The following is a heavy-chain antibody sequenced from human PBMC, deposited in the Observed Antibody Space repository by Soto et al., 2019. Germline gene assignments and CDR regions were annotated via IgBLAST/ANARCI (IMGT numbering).Heavy chain of an antibody. CDR1: GITFGSRA. J-gene: IGHJ4*02. CDR2: ISGIRDYI. D-gene: IGHD3-10*01. CDR3: AREGVHNYTEYYFGY. Sequence: GGSLRLDSVASGITFGSRAMSWVRRAPGKGLEWVSSISGIRDYIRYADSVKGRFTISRDNAKTSLYLQMNSLTAEDTAVYYCAREGVHNYTEYYFGYWGQGTLVTVSS. V-gene: IGHV3-21*06.